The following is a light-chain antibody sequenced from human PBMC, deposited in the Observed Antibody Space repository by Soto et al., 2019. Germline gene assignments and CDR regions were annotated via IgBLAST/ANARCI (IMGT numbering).Light chain of an antibody. CDR1: QGISRW. V-gene: IGKV1-12*01. CDR3: QQSNRFPRT. Sequence: DIQMTQLPSSMSASVGDRVTITCRASQGISRWLAWYHQKPGKAPNLLIYSASTLHSGVPSRFSGSGSGTDFTLTISSLQPEDFGTYYCQQSNRFPRTFGHGTKGAMK. CDR2: SAS. J-gene: IGKJ3*01.